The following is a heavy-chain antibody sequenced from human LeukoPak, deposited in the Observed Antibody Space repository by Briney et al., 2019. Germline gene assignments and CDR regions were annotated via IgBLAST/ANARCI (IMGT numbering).Heavy chain of an antibody. CDR2: INHSGST. V-gene: IGHV4-34*01. J-gene: IGHJ4*02. CDR3: ARQTPLYDILTGYYVDY. D-gene: IGHD3-9*01. Sequence: PSETLSLTCAVYGGSFSGYYWSWIRQPPGKGLEWIGEINHSGSTNYNPSLKSRVTISVDTSKNQFSLKLSSVTAADTAVYYCARQTPLYDILTGYYVDYWGQGTLVTVSS. CDR1: GGSFSGYY.